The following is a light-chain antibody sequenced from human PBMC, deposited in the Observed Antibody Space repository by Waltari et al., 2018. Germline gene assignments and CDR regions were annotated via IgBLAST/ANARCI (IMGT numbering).Light chain of an antibody. CDR1: SGSVSPSYY. CDR3: VLYMGRGIAV. J-gene: IGLJ3*02. V-gene: IGLV8-61*01. CDR2: STN. Sequence: QTVVTQEPSFSVSPGGTVTLTCGLNSGSVSPSYYPSWYQQTPGQAPRTLIDSTNSRSAGVPDRFSGSILGNKAALTITGAQADDESDYYCVLYMGRGIAVFGGGTKLTVV.